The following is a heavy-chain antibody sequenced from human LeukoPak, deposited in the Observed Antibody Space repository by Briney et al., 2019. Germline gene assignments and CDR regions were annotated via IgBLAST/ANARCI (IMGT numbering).Heavy chain of an antibody. CDR3: ARDYHGSGSLTTFDY. J-gene: IGHJ4*02. CDR1: GYTFTSYY. D-gene: IGHD3-10*01. V-gene: IGHV1-46*01. Sequence: ASVKVSCKASGYTFTSYYMHWVRQAPGQGLEWVGIINPSGGSTSYAQKFQGRVTMTRDTSTSTVYMELSRLRSEDTALYYCARDYHGSGSLTTFDYWGQGTLVTVS. CDR2: INPSGGST.